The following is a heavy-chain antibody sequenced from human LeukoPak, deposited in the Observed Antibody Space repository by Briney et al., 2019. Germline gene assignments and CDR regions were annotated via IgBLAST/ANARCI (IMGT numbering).Heavy chain of an antibody. CDR3: ATVVVPAAFTQHNWFDP. CDR1: GFTFSSYW. J-gene: IGHJ5*02. V-gene: IGHV3-23*01. Sequence: GRSLRLSCAASGFTFSSYWMSSVRQAPGKGLEWVSAISGSGGSTYYADSVKGRFTISRDNSKNTLYLQMNSLRAEDTAVYYCATVVVPAAFTQHNWFDPWGQGTLVTVSS. CDR2: ISGSGGST. D-gene: IGHD2-2*01.